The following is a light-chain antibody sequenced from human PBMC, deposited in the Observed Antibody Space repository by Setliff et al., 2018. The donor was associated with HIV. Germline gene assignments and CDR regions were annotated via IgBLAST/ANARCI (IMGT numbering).Light chain of an antibody. V-gene: IGLV2-23*02. Sequence: QSALTQPASVSGSPGQSITISCTGTTNDVGGYDLVSWYQQHPGKAPKLILYEVNKRPSGVSHRFSGSKSANTASLAISGLQAEDEAEYSCCSYSSAGTYVLFGGGTK. CDR2: EVN. J-gene: IGLJ2*01. CDR1: TNDVGGYDL. CDR3: CSYSSAGTYVL.